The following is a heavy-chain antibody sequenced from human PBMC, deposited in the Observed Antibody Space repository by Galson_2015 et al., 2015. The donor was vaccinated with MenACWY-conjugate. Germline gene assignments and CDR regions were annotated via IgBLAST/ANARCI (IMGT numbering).Heavy chain of an antibody. CDR1: GFTFSSYW. Sequence: SLRLSCAASGFTFSSYWMSWVRQAPGKGLEWVANIKQDGSEKYYVDSVKGRFTISRDNAKNSLYLQMNSLRAEDTAVYYCARQTDKDYGDSNYYYYYYMELRSLRSDDTAVYYCARREEGDTAMVEFDYWGQGTLVTVSS. V-gene: IGHV3-7*03. J-gene: IGHJ4*02. CDR2: IKQDGSEK. D-gene: IGHD5-18*01. CDR3: ARQTDKDYGDSNYYYYYYMELRSLRSDDTAVYYCARREEGDTAMVEFDY.